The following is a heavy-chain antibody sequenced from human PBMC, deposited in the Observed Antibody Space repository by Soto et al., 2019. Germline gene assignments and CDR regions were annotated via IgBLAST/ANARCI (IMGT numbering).Heavy chain of an antibody. CDR1: GYSFTSYW. J-gene: IGHJ6*02. D-gene: IGHD5-18*01. Sequence: SLKISGKGSGYSFTSYWIISVRQMPGKGLEWMGRIDPSDSYTNYSPSFQGHVTISADKSISTAYLQWSSLKASDTAMYYCARTSMQSRGYSYGHGGMDVWGQGTTVTVSS. CDR2: IDPSDSYT. V-gene: IGHV5-10-1*01. CDR3: ARTSMQSRGYSYGHGGMDV.